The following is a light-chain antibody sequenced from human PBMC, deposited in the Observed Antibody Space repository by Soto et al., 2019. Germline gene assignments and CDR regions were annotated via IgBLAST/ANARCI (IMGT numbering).Light chain of an antibody. V-gene: IGKV3-20*01. CDR2: GAS. J-gene: IGKJ4*01. CDR1: QSVSSSH. CDR3: QQYGSSPLT. Sequence: EIVLTQSPGTLSLSPGERATLSCRASQSVSSSHLAWYQQKPGQAPRLLIYGASSRATGIPDRFSGSGSGTDFPLTISRLEPEDFAVYYFQQYGSSPLTFGGGTKVEIK.